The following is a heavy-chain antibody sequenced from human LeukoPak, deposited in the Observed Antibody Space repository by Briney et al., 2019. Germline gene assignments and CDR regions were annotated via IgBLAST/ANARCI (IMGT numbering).Heavy chain of an antibody. D-gene: IGHD1-14*01. CDR2: ITDTSRNT. CDR3: ARGVEPLAANTLAY. V-gene: IGHV3-23*01. CDR1: GFIFSNYG. Sequence: PGGSLRLSCAASGFIFSNYGMNWVRQAPGKGLEWISSITDTSRNTYYADSVKGRFTISRDNSKNTLYLEMNSLSPDDTAVYYCARGVEPLAANTLAYWGQGTLVTVSS. J-gene: IGHJ4*02.